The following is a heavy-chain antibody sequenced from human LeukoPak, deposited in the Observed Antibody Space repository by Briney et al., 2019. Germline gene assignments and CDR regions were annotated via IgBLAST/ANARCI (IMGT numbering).Heavy chain of an antibody. J-gene: IGHJ5*02. Sequence: ASVRVSCKASGYTFTAYHLHWVRQPPGQALEWMGWVNPNSGDISYAQKFQGRVTMTSDSSITTAYMDLSGLTSDDSAVYFCARDCRVGHTTECWFDPWGQGTLVTVSS. V-gene: IGHV1-2*02. CDR1: GYTFTAYH. CDR3: ARDCRVGHTTECWFDP. D-gene: IGHD1-26*01. CDR2: VNPNSGDI.